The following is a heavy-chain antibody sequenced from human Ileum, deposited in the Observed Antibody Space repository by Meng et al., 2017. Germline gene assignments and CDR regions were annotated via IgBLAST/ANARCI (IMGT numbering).Heavy chain of an antibody. Sequence: LLYPGEARMVSFADSGFPFSSYSMNWGRPARGQGLDWDSSISSSSSYIYYADSVKRRFTISSDNAKNSLYLQMNILRAADTAVYYCARDGYSSSSFDYWGQGTLVTVSS. D-gene: IGHD6-13*01. CDR3: ARDGYSSSSFDY. J-gene: IGHJ4*02. V-gene: IGHV3-21*01. CDR2: ISSSSSYI. CDR1: GFPFSSYS.